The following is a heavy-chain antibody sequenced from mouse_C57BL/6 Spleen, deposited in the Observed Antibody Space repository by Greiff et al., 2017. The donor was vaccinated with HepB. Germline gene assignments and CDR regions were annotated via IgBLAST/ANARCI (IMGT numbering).Heavy chain of an antibody. Sequence: DVKLVESGAELVKPGASVKLSCTASGFNIKDYYMHWVKQRTEQGLEWIGRIDPEDGETKYAPKFQGKATITADTSSNTAYLQLSSLTSEDTAVYYCAKNDYDEYYAMDYWGQGTSVTVSS. CDR1: GFNIKDYY. J-gene: IGHJ4*01. V-gene: IGHV14-2*01. CDR2: IDPEDGET. D-gene: IGHD2-4*01. CDR3: AKNDYDEYYAMDY.